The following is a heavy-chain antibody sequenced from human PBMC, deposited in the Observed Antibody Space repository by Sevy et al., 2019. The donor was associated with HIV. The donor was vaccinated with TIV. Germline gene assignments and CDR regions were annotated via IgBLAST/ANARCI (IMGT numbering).Heavy chain of an antibody. V-gene: IGHV4-61*02. CDR3: AREGSSWAGWFDP. CDR1: GGSISSGRYY. J-gene: IGHJ5*02. CDR2: FYTSGST. Sequence: SETLSLTCTVSGGSISSGRYYWSWIRQPAGKGLEWIGRFYTSGSTNYNPTLKSRVTISVDTANNKFSLKLSSVTAADTAVYYCAREGSSWAGWFDPWGQGTLVTVSS. D-gene: IGHD6-13*01.